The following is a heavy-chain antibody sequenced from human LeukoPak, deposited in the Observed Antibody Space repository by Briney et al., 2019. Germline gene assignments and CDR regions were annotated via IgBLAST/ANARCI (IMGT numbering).Heavy chain of an antibody. CDR2: MNTNSGNT. D-gene: IGHD1-26*01. V-gene: IGHV1-8*03. CDR1: GYTFTSYD. CDR3: ARGSELGSGGWFDP. Sequence: ASVTVSCKAYGYTFTSYDINWVRQATGQGLEWMGWMNTNSGNTGYAQKFQGRVTITRNTSISTAYMELSSLRSEDTAVYYCARGSELGSGGWFDPWGQGTLVTVSS. J-gene: IGHJ5*02.